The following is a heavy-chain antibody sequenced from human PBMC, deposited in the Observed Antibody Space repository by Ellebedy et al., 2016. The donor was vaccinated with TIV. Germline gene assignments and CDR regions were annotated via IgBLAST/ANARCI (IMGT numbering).Heavy chain of an antibody. CDR3: ARAQYYGDYVGY. Sequence: GESLKISXAASGFTFSSYAMHWVRQAPGKGLEWVALISFDGSAKYYADSVKGRFTISRDRSKNTLYLQMNSLRVEDTAVYYCARAQYYGDYVGYWGQGTLVTVSS. CDR1: GFTFSSYA. J-gene: IGHJ4*02. CDR2: ISFDGSAK. D-gene: IGHD4-17*01. V-gene: IGHV3-30*04.